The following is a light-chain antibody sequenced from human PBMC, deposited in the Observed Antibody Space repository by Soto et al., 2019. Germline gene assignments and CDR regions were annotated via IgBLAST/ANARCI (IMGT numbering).Light chain of an antibody. CDR3: QQYHDWPPLT. CDR1: QSISSK. J-gene: IGKJ2*01. CDR2: GAS. Sequence: EIVMTQSPATLSVSPGERATLSCRASQSISSKLAWYQQKPGQAPSLLIYGASTRATGIPARFSSSGSGTEFTLTISSLRSEDFAVYYCQQYHDWPPLTFGQGTKLEIK. V-gene: IGKV3-15*01.